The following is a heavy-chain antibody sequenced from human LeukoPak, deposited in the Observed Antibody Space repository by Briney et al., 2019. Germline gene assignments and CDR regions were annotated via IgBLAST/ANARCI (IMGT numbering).Heavy chain of an antibody. Sequence: GGSLRLSCAASGFTFSSYSMNWVRQAPGKGLEWVSSISSSSSYIYYADSVKGRFTISRDNAKNSLYLQMNSLRAEDTAVYYCARYLASGTYNWFDPWGQGTLVTVSS. J-gene: IGHJ5*02. D-gene: IGHD3-10*01. CDR3: ARYLASGTYNWFDP. CDR1: GFTFSSYS. CDR2: ISSSSSYI. V-gene: IGHV3-21*04.